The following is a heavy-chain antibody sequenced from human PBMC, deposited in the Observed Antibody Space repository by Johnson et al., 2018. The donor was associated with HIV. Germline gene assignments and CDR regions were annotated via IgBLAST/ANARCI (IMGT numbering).Heavy chain of an antibody. CDR1: GFTFSSYW. J-gene: IGHJ3*02. Sequence: EKLVESGGGLVQPGGSLRLSCAASGFTFSSYWMSWVRQAPGKGLEWVANIKQDGSEKYYVDSVKGRFTISRDNAKNSLYLQMNSLRAEDTAVYYCARRMVQGVIITSGAFDIWGQGTMVTVSS. V-gene: IGHV3-7*01. D-gene: IGHD3-10*01. CDR2: IKQDGSEK. CDR3: ARRMVQGVIITSGAFDI.